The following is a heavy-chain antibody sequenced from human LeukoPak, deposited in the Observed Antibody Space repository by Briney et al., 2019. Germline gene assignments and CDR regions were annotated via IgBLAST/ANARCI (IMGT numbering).Heavy chain of an antibody. CDR1: GDSVSSNTAA. D-gene: IGHD2-15*01. Sequence: SQTLSLTCVISGDSVSSNTAAWSWIRQSPSRGLEWLGRTYYRSKWYNDYAVSVKSRITINPDTSKNQFSLQLNSVTPEDTAVYYCARVGGYGASEFDYWGQGTLVTVSS. CDR2: TYYRSKWYN. CDR3: ARVGGYGASEFDY. V-gene: IGHV6-1*01. J-gene: IGHJ4*02.